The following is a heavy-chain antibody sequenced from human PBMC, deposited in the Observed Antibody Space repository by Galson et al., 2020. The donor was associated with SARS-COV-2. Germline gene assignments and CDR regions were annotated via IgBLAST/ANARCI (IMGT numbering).Heavy chain of an antibody. CDR2: ITWNGGTT. V-gene: IGHV3-43*01. CDR1: GFTFHDYT. CDR3: SKEEGTMYFDY. J-gene: IGHJ4*02. Sequence: GGSLRLSCAASGFTFHDYTMPWVRQAPGKGLEWVSLITWNGGTTYYADSVTRRFTISRYNSKNSLYLQMNSLSTEDTALYYCSKEEGTMYFDYWCQGTLVTVSP. D-gene: IGHD3-10*01.